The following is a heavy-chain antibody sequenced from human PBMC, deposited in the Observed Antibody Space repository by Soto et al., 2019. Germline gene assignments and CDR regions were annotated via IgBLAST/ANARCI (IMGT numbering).Heavy chain of an antibody. D-gene: IGHD6-13*01. CDR3: ATVVWAVGRYSRSSSGSFDP. CDR2: FDPEDGET. Sequence: ASVKVSCKVYGYTLTELSMHWVRQAPGKGLEWMGGFDPEDGETIYAQKFQGRVTMTEDTSTDTAYMELSSLRSEDTAVYYCATVVWAVGRYSRSSSGSFDPWGQGTLVTVSS. CDR1: GYTLTELS. V-gene: IGHV1-24*01. J-gene: IGHJ5*02.